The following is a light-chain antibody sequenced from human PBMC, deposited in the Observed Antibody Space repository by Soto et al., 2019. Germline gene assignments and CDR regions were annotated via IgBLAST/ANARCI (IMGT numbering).Light chain of an antibody. CDR3: QQYKILST. J-gene: IGKJ2*01. V-gene: IGKV1-5*03. CDR2: KAS. Sequence: DIQMTQSPSTLSASVGDRVTITCRASQSISSWLAWYQQKPGKATKLLIYKASSLESGVPSRFSGSGSGTEFNLTISSLQPDDFASYYCQQYKILSTCGQGTKLEIK. CDR1: QSISSW.